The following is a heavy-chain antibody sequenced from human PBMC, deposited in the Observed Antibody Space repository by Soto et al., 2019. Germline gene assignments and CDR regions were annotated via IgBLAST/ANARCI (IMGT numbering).Heavy chain of an antibody. CDR2: INPSGGST. D-gene: IGHD6-25*01. Sequence: ASVKVSCKASGYTFTSYYMHWVRQAPGQGLEWMGIINPSGGSTSYAQKFQGRVTMTRDTSTSTVYMELSSLRSEDTAVYYCARASKSSAGPGYNWFDPWGQGTLVTVSS. J-gene: IGHJ5*02. V-gene: IGHV1-46*01. CDR1: GYTFTSYY. CDR3: ARASKSSAGPGYNWFDP.